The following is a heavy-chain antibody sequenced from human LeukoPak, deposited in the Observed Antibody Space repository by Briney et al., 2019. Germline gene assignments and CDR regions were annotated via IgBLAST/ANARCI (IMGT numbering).Heavy chain of an antibody. Sequence: GRSLRLSCAASGFTLSNYGMQGVRQAPGKGREGVAVVSYDGGTKVYADSVKGRFTISRDNSKNTLDLQMSSLRAEDTAVYYCAKEPTSFSSGWYFQHWGQGTLVTVSS. CDR3: AKEPTSFSSGWYFQH. CDR2: VSYDGGTK. D-gene: IGHD6-25*01. V-gene: IGHV3-30*18. CDR1: GFTLSNYG. J-gene: IGHJ1*01.